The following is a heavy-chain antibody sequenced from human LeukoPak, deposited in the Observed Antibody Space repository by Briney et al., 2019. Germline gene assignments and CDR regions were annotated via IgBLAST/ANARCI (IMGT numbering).Heavy chain of an antibody. CDR3: ARAPYGDFPFES. D-gene: IGHD4-17*01. CDR2: IYYSGST. V-gene: IGHV4-31*03. J-gene: IGHJ5*01. CDR1: GGSLSSSSYY. Sequence: SETLSLTCTVSGGSLSSSSYYCGWIRQHPGKGLEWIGYIYYSGSTYYNPSLKSRVTISVDTSKNQFSLKLSSVTAADTAVYYCARAPYGDFPFESWGQGTLVTVSS.